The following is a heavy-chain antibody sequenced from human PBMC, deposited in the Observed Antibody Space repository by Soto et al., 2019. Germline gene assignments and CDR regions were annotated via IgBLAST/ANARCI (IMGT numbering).Heavy chain of an antibody. CDR2: LSYLGTT. V-gene: IGHV4-39*01. J-gene: IGHJ4*02. CDR1: NDSIRSGTYY. Sequence: SETLSLTCTVSNDSIRSGTYYWAWIRQPPGRGLEWIGSLSYLGTTDYNPSLKSRVTISKDASKNQFSLKLTSMTAADTAVYYCATGRSDSGWYEVHFWGQGTLVTVSS. CDR3: ATGRSDSGWYEVHF. D-gene: IGHD6-19*01.